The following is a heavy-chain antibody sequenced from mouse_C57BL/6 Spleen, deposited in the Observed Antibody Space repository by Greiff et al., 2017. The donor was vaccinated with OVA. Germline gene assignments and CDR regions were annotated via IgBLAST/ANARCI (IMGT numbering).Heavy chain of an antibody. J-gene: IGHJ4*01. CDR1: GYAFSSSW. Sequence: VQLQESGPELVKPGASVKISCKASGYAFSSSWMNWVKQRPGKGLEWIGRIYPGDGDTNYNGKFKGKATLTADKSSSTAYMQLSSLTSEDSAVYFCARGIYYGSSYEGAMDYWGQGTSVTVSS. CDR2: IYPGDGDT. CDR3: ARGIYYGSSYEGAMDY. D-gene: IGHD1-1*01. V-gene: IGHV1-82*01.